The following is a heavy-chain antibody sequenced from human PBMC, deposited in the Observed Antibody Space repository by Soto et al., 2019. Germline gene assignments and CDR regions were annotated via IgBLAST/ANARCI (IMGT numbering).Heavy chain of an antibody. J-gene: IGHJ6*02. V-gene: IGHV5-51*01. CDR3: ASQYSSGDYYYYYGMDV. D-gene: IGHD6-25*01. Sequence: GESLKISCKGSGYSFTSYWIGWVRQMPGKGLEWMGIIYPGDSDTRYSPSFQGQVTISADKSISTAYLQWSSLKASDTAMYYCASQYSSGDYYYYYGMDVWGQGTTVTVSS. CDR2: IYPGDSDT. CDR1: GYSFTSYW.